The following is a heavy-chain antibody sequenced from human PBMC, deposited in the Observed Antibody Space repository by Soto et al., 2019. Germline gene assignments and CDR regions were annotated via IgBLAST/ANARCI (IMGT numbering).Heavy chain of an antibody. CDR3: ARDSGGDYHNSDMDV. Sequence: QMQLVESGGGVVQPGTSLRLSCAASGFTFSNYAMHWVRQAPGKGLEWVTIIWYDGSDKNYGDSVKGRFTISRDNSKNTLYLQMNSLRVEDTAVYYGARDSGGDYHNSDMDVWGKGTTVTVSS. D-gene: IGHD4-17*01. CDR1: GFTFSNYA. CDR2: IWYDGSDK. V-gene: IGHV3-33*01. J-gene: IGHJ6*03.